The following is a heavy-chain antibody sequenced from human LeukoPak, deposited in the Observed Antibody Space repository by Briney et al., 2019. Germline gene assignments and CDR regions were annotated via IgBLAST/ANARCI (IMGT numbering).Heavy chain of an antibody. V-gene: IGHV4-61*02. CDR1: SGSISSGSYY. D-gene: IGHD2-2*01. CDR2: IYTSGST. CDR3: ARAGDRCSSTSCYSWFDP. Sequence: SETLSLTCTVSSGSISSGSYYWSWIRQPAGKGLEWTGRIYTSGSTNYNPSLKSRVTISVDTSKNQFSLKLSSVTAADTAAYYCARAGDRCSSTSCYSWFDPWGQGTLVTVSS. J-gene: IGHJ5*02.